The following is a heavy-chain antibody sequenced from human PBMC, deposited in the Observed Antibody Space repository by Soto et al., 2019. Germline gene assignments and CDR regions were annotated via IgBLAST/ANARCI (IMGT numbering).Heavy chain of an antibody. D-gene: IGHD6-6*01. Sequence: QVQLVESGGGVVQPGRSLRLSCAASGFTFSSYAMHWVRQAPGKGLEWVAVISYDGSNKYYADSVKGRFTISRDNSKNTLYLQMNSLRAEDTAVYYCPTSLKISSSSGMDVWGQGTTVTVSS. CDR2: ISYDGSNK. V-gene: IGHV3-30-3*01. CDR1: GFTFSSYA. J-gene: IGHJ6*02. CDR3: PTSLKISSSSGMDV.